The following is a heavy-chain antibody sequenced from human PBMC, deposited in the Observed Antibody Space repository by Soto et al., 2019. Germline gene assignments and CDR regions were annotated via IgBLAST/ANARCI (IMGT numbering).Heavy chain of an antibody. V-gene: IGHV3-48*03. CDR3: ARDGSRFDY. Sequence: GGSLRLSCAASGFTFSTYEMNWVRQAPGKELEWVSYISNSGDTIYYADSVKGRFTIFRDNAKNSLYLQMNSLRVEDTALYYCARDGSRFDYWGQGTLVTVSS. J-gene: IGHJ4*02. CDR2: ISNSGDTI. CDR1: GFTFSTYE. D-gene: IGHD6-13*01.